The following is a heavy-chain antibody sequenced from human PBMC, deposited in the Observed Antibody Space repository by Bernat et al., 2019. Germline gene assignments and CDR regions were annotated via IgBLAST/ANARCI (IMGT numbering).Heavy chain of an antibody. D-gene: IGHD2-21*01. CDR1: GYTFTSYG. CDR2: ISAYNGNT. J-gene: IGHJ1*01. Sequence: QVQLVQSGAEVKKPGASVKVSCKASGYTFTSYGISWVRQAPGQGLEWMGWISAYNGNTNHAQKLQGRVTMTTDTSTSTAYMELRSMRSDDTAVNYCARFEDRPYCGGDCYMHYQHWGQGTLVTVYS. V-gene: IGHV1-18*04. CDR3: ARFEDRPYCGGDCYMHYQH.